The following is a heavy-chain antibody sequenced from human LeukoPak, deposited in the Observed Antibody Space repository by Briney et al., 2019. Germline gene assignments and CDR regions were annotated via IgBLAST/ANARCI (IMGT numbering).Heavy chain of an antibody. CDR2: ILYDGSNK. J-gene: IGHJ3*02. Sequence: GRSLRLSCAASGFTFSSYGIHWVRQAPGKWLEWVAVILYDGSNKYYADSMKGRFTISGDNSKNTLYLQMNSLRAEDKAVYYCARDCSGGSCDAFDIWGQGTMVTVSS. V-gene: IGHV3-33*01. CDR1: GFTFSSYG. D-gene: IGHD2-15*01. CDR3: ARDCSGGSCDAFDI.